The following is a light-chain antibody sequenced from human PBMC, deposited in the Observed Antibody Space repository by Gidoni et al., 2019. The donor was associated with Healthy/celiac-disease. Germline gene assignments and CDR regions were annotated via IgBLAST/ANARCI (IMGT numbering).Light chain of an antibody. J-gene: IGKJ2*01. Sequence: IQLTQSPSSLSASVGDRVTITCRASQGISSYLAWYQQKPGKAPKLLIYAASTLQSGVPSRCSGSGAGTDFTLTISSRQPEEFATYYCQQLNSYPPYTFGQGTKLEIK. CDR3: QQLNSYPPYT. CDR2: AAS. V-gene: IGKV1-9*01. CDR1: QGISSY.